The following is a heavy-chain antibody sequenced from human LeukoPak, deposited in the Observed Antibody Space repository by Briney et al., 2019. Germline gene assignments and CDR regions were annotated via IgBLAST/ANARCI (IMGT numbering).Heavy chain of an antibody. CDR1: GFTFSSYA. D-gene: IGHD2-2*01. V-gene: IGHV3-23*01. J-gene: IGHJ6*02. Sequence: GGSLRLSCAASGFTFSSYAMSWVRQAPGKGLEWVSAISGSGGSTYYADSVKGRFTISRDNSKNTLYLQMNSLRAEDTAVYYCAKTVVPAAIRYYYGMDVWGQGTTVTVSS. CDR2: ISGSGGST. CDR3: AKTVVPAAIRYYYGMDV.